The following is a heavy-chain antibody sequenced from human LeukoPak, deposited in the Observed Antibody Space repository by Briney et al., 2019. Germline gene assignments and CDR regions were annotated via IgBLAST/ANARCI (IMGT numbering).Heavy chain of an antibody. V-gene: IGHV3-20*04. J-gene: IGHJ4*02. CDR3: AKGSDPMTYYYGSGSYYNADY. CDR1: GFTFDDYG. D-gene: IGHD3-10*01. Sequence: PGGSLRLSCAASGFTFDDYGMSWVRQAPGKGLEWVSGINCNGGSTGYADSVKGRFTISRDNAKNSLYLQMNSLRAEDTAVYYCAKGSDPMTYYYGSGSYYNADYWGQGTLVTVSS. CDR2: INCNGGST.